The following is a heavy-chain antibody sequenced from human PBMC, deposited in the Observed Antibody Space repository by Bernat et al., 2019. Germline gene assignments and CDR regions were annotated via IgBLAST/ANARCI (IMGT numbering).Heavy chain of an antibody. Sequence: EVQLVETGGGLIQPGGSLRLSCAASGFTFSNYAMSWVRQAPGKGLEWVSAIGGSDGNTYYADSVKGRFTISRDNSKNILYLQMNSLRAEDTAVYSCSRHGGSYVFRGFDSWGQGTLVTVSS. J-gene: IGHJ4*02. V-gene: IGHV3-23*04. CDR3: SRHGGSYVFRGFDS. D-gene: IGHD1-26*01. CDR2: IGGSDGNT. CDR1: GFTFSNYA.